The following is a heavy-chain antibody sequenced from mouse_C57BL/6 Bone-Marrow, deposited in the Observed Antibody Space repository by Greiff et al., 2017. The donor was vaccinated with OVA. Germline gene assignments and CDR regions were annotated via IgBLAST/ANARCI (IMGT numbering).Heavy chain of an antibody. CDR1: EYEFPSHD. Sequence: EVKLMESGGGLVQPGESLKLSCESNEYEFPSHDMSWVRKTPEKRLELVAAINSDGGSTYYPDTMERRFIISRDNTKKTLYLQMSSLRAEDTALYYCARPLMVTTDGLGYWGQGTTLTVSS. J-gene: IGHJ2*01. V-gene: IGHV5-2*01. CDR2: INSDGGST. CDR3: ARPLMVTTDGLGY. D-gene: IGHD2-2*01.